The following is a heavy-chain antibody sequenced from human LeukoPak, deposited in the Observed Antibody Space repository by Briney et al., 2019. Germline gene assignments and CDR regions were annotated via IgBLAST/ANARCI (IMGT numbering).Heavy chain of an antibody. CDR1: GFTFSNYG. D-gene: IGHD6-19*01. V-gene: IGHV3-30*02. Sequence: PGGSLRLPCAASGFTFSNYGLRWVRQAPGKGLEWVAFIRYDGSNEYYANSVKGRFTISRDNSKNTLYLQMNSLRPEDTAVYCCASMLVAGDFDYWGQGTLVTVSS. CDR2: IRYDGSNE. CDR3: ASMLVAGDFDY. J-gene: IGHJ4*02.